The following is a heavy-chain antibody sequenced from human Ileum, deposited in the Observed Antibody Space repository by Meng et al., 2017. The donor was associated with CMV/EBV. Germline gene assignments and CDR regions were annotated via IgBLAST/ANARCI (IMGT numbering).Heavy chain of an antibody. CDR3: ARAAARGVPVDL. D-gene: IGHD3-10*01. Sequence: VTLSQSGQRLLSPPETLSLTCTVAGGSLPSYDWTWIRQHAGKGLEWIGRIHPTGTTDDNPSLRSRVSMSLDKSKNQFSLKLTSVTAADTAVYYCARAAARGVPVDLWGQGTLVTVSS. CDR2: IHPTGTT. V-gene: IGHV4-4*07. CDR1: GGSLPSYD. J-gene: IGHJ5*02.